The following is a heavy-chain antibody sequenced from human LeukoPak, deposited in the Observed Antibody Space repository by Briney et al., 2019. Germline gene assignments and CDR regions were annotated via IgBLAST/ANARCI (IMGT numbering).Heavy chain of an antibody. J-gene: IGHJ4*02. CDR2: IYDDNT. Sequence: GGSLRLSCAASGFTVSAYAMAWARQAPGKGLEWVSTIYDDNTYYADSVKGRFAISTDNSKNTLYLQMNSLRAEDTAVYYCAKEGFDSWGQGTLVTVSS. CDR1: GFTVSAYA. V-gene: IGHV3-23*01. CDR3: AKEGFDS.